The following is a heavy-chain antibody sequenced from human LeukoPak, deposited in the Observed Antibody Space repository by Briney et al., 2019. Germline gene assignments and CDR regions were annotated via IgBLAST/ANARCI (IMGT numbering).Heavy chain of an antibody. CDR3: ARKVVGADAFDI. V-gene: IGHV1-46*01. Sequence: GASVKVSCKASGYTFTTYYMHWVRQAPGQGLEWMGIINPSGGSTTYAQKFQGRVTITADESTSTAYMELRSLRSDDTAVYYCARKVVGADAFDIWGQGTMVTVSS. CDR1: GYTFTTYY. J-gene: IGHJ3*02. CDR2: INPSGGST. D-gene: IGHD1-26*01.